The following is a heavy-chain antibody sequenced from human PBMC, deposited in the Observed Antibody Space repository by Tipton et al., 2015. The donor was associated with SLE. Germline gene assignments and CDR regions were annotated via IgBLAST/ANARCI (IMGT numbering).Heavy chain of an antibody. CDR1: GGSFSGKY. Sequence: TLSLTCTVYGGSFSGKYWIWLRQPPGKGLEWIGEVNHSGGTNYNPSLKSRVTVSVDTSKNQFSLRLTSVTAADTAVYYCAGEECSGGSCPKSFDPWGQGTLVTVSS. J-gene: IGHJ5*02. V-gene: IGHV4-34*01. CDR3: AGEECSGGSCPKSFDP. D-gene: IGHD2-15*01. CDR2: VNHSGGT.